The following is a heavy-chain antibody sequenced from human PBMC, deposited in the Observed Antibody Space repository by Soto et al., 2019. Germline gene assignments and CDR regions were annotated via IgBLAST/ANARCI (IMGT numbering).Heavy chain of an antibody. D-gene: IGHD1-26*01. CDR2: IYHSGNT. Sequence: SETLSLTCAVSGVSISSNNWWNWVRQPPGKGLEWIGEIYHSGNTNYNASLKSRVTISVDKSKNHFSLKLSSVTAADTAIYYCARLAHGGSYSGWPDYWGQGTLVTVSS. CDR3: ARLAHGGSYSGWPDY. CDR1: GVSISSNNW. J-gene: IGHJ4*02. V-gene: IGHV4-4*02.